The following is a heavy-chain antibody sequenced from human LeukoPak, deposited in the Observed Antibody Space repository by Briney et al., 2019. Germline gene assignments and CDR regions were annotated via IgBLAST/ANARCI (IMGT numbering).Heavy chain of an antibody. CDR3: ARHEVNYGDYAFDY. Sequence: SETLSLTCTVSGVSISSYYWSWIRQPPGKGLEWIGYIYYSGSTNYNPSLKSRVTISVDTSKNQFSLELSSLTAADTAVYYCARHEVNYGDYAFDYWGQGTLVTVSS. D-gene: IGHD4-17*01. CDR2: IYYSGST. CDR1: GVSISSYY. J-gene: IGHJ4*02. V-gene: IGHV4-59*08.